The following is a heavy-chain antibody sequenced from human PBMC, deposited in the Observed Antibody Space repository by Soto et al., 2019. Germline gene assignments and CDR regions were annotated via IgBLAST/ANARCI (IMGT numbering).Heavy chain of an antibody. CDR2: INHSGST. CDR1: GGSFSGYC. D-gene: IGHD5-18*01. V-gene: IGHV4-34*01. J-gene: IGHJ6*02. Sequence: SETLSLTCAVYGGSFSGYCWSWIRQPPGKGLEWIGEINHSGSTNYNPSLKSRVTISVDTSKNQFSLKLSSVTAADTAVYYCARAGTSYGYSFYYGMDVWGQGTTVTVSS. CDR3: ARAGTSYGYSFYYGMDV.